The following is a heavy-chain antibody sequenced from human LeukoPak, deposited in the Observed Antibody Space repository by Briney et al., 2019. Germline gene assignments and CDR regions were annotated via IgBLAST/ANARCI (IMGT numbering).Heavy chain of an antibody. Sequence: PSETLSLTCAVSGGSISSSNWWSWVRQPPGKGLEWIGEIYHSGSTNYNPSLKSRVTTSVDKSKNQFSLKLSSVTAADTAVYYCASYPMDPVRGRDYYYGMDVWGQGTTVTVSS. CDR2: IYHSGST. V-gene: IGHV4-4*02. J-gene: IGHJ6*02. CDR1: GGSISSSNW. D-gene: IGHD3-10*01. CDR3: ASYPMDPVRGRDYYYGMDV.